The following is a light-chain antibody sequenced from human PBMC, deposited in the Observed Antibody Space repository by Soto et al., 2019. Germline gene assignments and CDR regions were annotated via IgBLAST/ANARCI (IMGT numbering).Light chain of an antibody. Sequence: EIVLTQSPATLSVSPGERATLSCRASQSVSSNLAWYQQKPGQAPRLLIYGASTRATGIPARFSGSGSGTDFTLTISSLEPEDFAVYYCQQRSNWPPGFGQGTRLEIK. CDR3: QQRSNWPPG. CDR2: GAS. CDR1: QSVSSN. J-gene: IGKJ5*01. V-gene: IGKV3-11*01.